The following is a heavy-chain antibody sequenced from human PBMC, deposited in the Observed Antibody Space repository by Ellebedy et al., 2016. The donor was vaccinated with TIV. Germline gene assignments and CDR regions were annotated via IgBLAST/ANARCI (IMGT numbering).Heavy chain of an antibody. Sequence: GGSLRLSCAASGFNFNTHFMSWVRQAPGKGLDRVASIKPDGSVTYYVDSVEGRFTISRDNARNSLYLQMNSLRAEDTAVYYCARDNTNPRSAFDIWGQGTMVTVSS. CDR3: ARDNTNPRSAFDI. CDR1: GFNFNTHF. CDR2: IKPDGSVT. J-gene: IGHJ3*02. V-gene: IGHV3-7*03.